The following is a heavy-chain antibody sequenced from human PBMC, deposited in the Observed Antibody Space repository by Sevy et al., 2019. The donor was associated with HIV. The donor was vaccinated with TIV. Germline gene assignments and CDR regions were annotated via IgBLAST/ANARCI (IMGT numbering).Heavy chain of an antibody. CDR1: GFTFSSYG. CDR2: ISYDGSNK. CDR3: AKDLGVRGVSNLFDY. Sequence: GGSLRLSCAASGFTFSSYGMHWVRQAPGKGLEWVAVISYDGSNKYYVDSVKGRFTISRDNSKNTLYLQMNSLRAEDTAVYYCAKDLGVRGVSNLFDYWGQGTLVTVSS. V-gene: IGHV3-30*18. D-gene: IGHD3-10*01. J-gene: IGHJ4*02.